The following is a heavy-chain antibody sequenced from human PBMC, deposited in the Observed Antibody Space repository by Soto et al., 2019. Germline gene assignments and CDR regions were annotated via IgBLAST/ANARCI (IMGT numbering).Heavy chain of an antibody. D-gene: IGHD2-15*01. CDR1: GGSIRSTGYY. J-gene: IGHJ5*02. CDR2: IYFSGNT. CDR3: ASHGGSKTPLLHTHINWFDP. Sequence: QLQVQESGPGLVKPSETLSLTCTVSGGSIRSTGYYWGWIRQPPGKGLEWIGSIYFSGNTYYNPHLRSRGTISVDRSKTQFSLKLTSMTAADTAVYYCASHGGSKTPLLHTHINWFDPWGQGTLVTVSS. V-gene: IGHV4-39*01.